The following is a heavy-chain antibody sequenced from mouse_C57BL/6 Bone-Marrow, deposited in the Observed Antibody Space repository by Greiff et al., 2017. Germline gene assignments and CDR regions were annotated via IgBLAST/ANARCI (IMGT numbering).Heavy chain of an antibody. Sequence: VQLQQPGTELVKPGASVKLSCKASGYTFTSYWMHWVKQRPGQGLEWIGNINPSNGGTNYNEKFKSKATLTVDKSSSTAYMQLSSLTSEDSAVYYCARWGGTTVVPLYAMDYWGQGTSVTVSS. V-gene: IGHV1-53*01. J-gene: IGHJ4*01. CDR3: ARWGGTTVVPLYAMDY. CDR1: GYTFTSYW. CDR2: INPSNGGT. D-gene: IGHD1-1*01.